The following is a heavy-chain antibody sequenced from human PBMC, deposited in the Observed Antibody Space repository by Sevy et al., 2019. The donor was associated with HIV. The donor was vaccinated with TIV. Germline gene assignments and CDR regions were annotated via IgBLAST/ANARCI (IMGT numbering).Heavy chain of an antibody. CDR3: ARDSFGGYCSSTSCYYGMDV. D-gene: IGHD2-2*01. J-gene: IGHJ6*02. CDR2: ISYDGSNK. V-gene: IGHV3-30-3*01. Sequence: GGSLRLSCAASGFTFSSYAMHWVRQAPGKGLEWVAVISYDGSNKYYADSVKGRFTISRDNSKNTLYLQMNSLRAEDTAVYYCARDSFGGYCSSTSCYYGMDVWGQGTTVTVSS. CDR1: GFTFSSYA.